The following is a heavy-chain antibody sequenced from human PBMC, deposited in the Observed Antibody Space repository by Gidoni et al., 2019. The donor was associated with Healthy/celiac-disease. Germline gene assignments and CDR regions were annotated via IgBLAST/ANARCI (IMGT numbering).Heavy chain of an antibody. J-gene: IGHJ5*02. CDR2: IYYSGST. D-gene: IGHD3-3*01. CDR1: GGSIRSSSYD. V-gene: IGHV4-39*01. Sequence: QLQLQESGPGLVKPSETLSPTCTVSGGSIRSSSYDWGWIRQPPGKGLEWIGSIYYSGSTYYNPSLKSRVTISVDTSKNQCSLKLSSVTAADTAVYYCARFLESVRFDPWGQGTLVTVSS. CDR3: ARFLESVRFDP.